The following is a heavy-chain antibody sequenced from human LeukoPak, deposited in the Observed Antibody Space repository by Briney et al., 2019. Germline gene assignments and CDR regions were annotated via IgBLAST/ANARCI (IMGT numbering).Heavy chain of an antibody. CDR1: GFTFSSYA. J-gene: IGHJ4*02. D-gene: IGHD3-22*01. CDR2: ITGSSAST. Sequence: GGSLRLSCAASGFTFSSYAMGWVRQAPGKGLEWVSSITGSSASTYYADSVKGRFTISRDNSKNTLYLQMNSLRAEDTAVYFCAKLDYYDTHWGQGTLVTVSS. V-gene: IGHV3-23*01. CDR3: AKLDYYDTH.